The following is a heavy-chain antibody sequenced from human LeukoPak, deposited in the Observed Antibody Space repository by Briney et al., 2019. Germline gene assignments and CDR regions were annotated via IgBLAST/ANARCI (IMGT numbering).Heavy chain of an antibody. CDR3: APPPYYYEANGYSVA. CDR1: GGSFSGYY. CDR2: INHSGST. D-gene: IGHD3-22*01. V-gene: IGHV4-34*01. J-gene: IGHJ5*02. Sequence: KPSETLSLTCAVYGGSFSGYYWSWIRKPPGKGLEWIGEINHSGSTNYNPSLKSRVTISVDTSKNQCSLKLSSVTAADTAVYYCAPPPYYYEANGYSVAWGQGTLVTVSS.